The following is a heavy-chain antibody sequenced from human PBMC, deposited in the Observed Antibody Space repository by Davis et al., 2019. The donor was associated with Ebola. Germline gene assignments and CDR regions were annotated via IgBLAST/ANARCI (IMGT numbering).Heavy chain of an antibody. J-gene: IGHJ4*02. Sequence: GESLKISCAASGFSFSSYWMHWVRQAPGKGLEWVALMWYDGSRQYYADSVKGRFTVSRDNSRNILYLQMNSLRAEDTAVYYCARGSAFDSSGMIDYWGQGTLVTVSS. CDR3: ARGSAFDSSGMIDY. CDR2: MWYDGSRQ. V-gene: IGHV3-33*08. CDR1: GFSFSSYW. D-gene: IGHD3-22*01.